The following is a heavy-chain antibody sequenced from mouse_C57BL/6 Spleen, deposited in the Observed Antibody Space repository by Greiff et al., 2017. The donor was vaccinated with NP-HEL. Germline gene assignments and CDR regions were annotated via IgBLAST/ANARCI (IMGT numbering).Heavy chain of an antibody. J-gene: IGHJ4*01. Sequence: QVQLQQSGAELVKPGASVKLSCKASGYTFTSYWMHWVKQRPGQGLEWIGMIHPNSGSTNYNEKFKSKATLTVDKSSSTAYMQLSSLTSEDSAVYYCARPYYSNYYAMDYWGQGTSVTVSS. CDR2: IHPNSGST. CDR3: ARPYYSNYYAMDY. D-gene: IGHD2-5*01. V-gene: IGHV1-64*01. CDR1: GYTFTSYW.